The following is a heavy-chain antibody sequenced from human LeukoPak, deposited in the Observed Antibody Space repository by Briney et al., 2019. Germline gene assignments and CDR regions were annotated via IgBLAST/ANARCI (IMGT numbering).Heavy chain of an antibody. Sequence: SETLSLTCKVSGGSIGSSGFYWGWLRQPPGKGLEWIGSIYYPESTHYNPSLESRVTISVDTSKYQVSLTLSSVTATDTAVYYCVRHVSSGWDYYNGLDVWGQGTTVTVS. CDR3: VRHVSSGWDYYNGLDV. CDR2: IYYPEST. V-gene: IGHV4-39*01. CDR1: GGSIGSSGFY. D-gene: IGHD6-19*01. J-gene: IGHJ6*02.